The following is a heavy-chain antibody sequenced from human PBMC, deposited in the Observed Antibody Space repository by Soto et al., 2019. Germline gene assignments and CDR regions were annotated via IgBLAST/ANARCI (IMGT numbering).Heavy chain of an antibody. D-gene: IGHD6-19*01. V-gene: IGHV4-59*01. CDR2: VYYSGNT. J-gene: IGHJ4*02. CDR1: GGSLSSYY. CDR3: ARIKSSTLDY. Sequence: SETLSLTCTVSGGSLSSYYWTWIRQPPGKGLEWIGYVYYSGNTNYNPSLKSRVTISIDMSKNQFSLKLNSVTAADTAVYYCARIKSSTLDYWGQGALVTVSS.